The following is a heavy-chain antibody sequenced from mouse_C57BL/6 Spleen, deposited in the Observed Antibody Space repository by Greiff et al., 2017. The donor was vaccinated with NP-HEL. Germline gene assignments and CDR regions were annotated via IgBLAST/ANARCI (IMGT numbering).Heavy chain of an antibody. V-gene: IGHV1-80*01. CDR1: GYAFSSYW. D-gene: IGHD2-4*01. CDR3: ARRGNYDYPFAY. J-gene: IGHJ3*01. CDR2: IYPGDGDT. Sequence: VQLQQSGAELVKPGASVKISCKASGYAFSSYWMNWVTQRPGKGLEWIGQIYPGDGDTNYNGKFKGKATLTADKSSSTAYMQLSSLTSEDFAVYFCARRGNYDYPFAYWGQGTLVTVSA.